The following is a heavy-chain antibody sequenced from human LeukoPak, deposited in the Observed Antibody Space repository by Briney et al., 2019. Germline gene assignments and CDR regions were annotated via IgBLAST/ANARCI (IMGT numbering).Heavy chain of an antibody. CDR2: IYYSGST. Sequence: SQTLSLTCTVSGGSISSGDYYWSWIRQPPGKGLEWIGYIYYSGSTYYNPSLKSRVTISVDTSKNQFSPKLSSVTAADTAVYYCARGYYDSSGYYWDAFDIWGQGTMVTVSS. CDR3: ARGYYDSSGYYWDAFDI. V-gene: IGHV4-30-4*01. D-gene: IGHD3-22*01. CDR1: GGSISSGDYY. J-gene: IGHJ3*02.